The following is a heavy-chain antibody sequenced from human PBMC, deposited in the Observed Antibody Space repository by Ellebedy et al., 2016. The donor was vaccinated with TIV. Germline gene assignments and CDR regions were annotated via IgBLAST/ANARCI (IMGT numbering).Heavy chain of an antibody. CDR3: ASGGGVVVSASHDY. CDR1: GFTFYTYW. J-gene: IGHJ4*02. Sequence: PGGSLRLSCAASGFTFYTYWMSWVRQAPGKGLEWLGNIRPDGSATQNLASVKGRFTISSDNAKNSLFLQMNSLRAEDTAVYYCASGGGVVVSASHDYWGQGTLVTVSS. V-gene: IGHV3-7*01. D-gene: IGHD2-15*01. CDR2: IRPDGSAT.